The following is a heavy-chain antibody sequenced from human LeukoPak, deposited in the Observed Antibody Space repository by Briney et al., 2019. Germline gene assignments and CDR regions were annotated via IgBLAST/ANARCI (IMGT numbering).Heavy chain of an antibody. CDR3: ARDRGQESYYYDSSGQIDY. CDR2: INPNSGGT. Sequence: GASVKVSCKASGYAFSGYYIHWVRQAPGQGLEWMGWINPNSGGTNYAQKFQGRVTMTRDTSISTAYMELSRLRSDDTAVYYCARDRGQESYYYDSSGQIDYWGQGTLVTVSS. J-gene: IGHJ4*02. D-gene: IGHD3-22*01. CDR1: GYAFSGYY. V-gene: IGHV1-2*02.